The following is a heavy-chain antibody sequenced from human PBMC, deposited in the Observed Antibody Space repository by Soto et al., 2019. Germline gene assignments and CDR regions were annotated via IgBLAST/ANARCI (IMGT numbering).Heavy chain of an antibody. CDR2: INPRGGST. J-gene: IGHJ3*02. CDR1: GYTFTNYY. CDR3: AIDRGGSVGGWRHPDGFDI. V-gene: IGHV1-46*01. Sequence: LLVQSGAEVKKPGALVKVSCTASGYTFTNYYIHWVRQAPGQGIEWMGIINPRGGSTSYAKKFQGRVTMTRDTSTSTVYMELSSLTSEDTAVYYCAIDRGGSVGGWRHPDGFDIWGQGTMVTVSS. D-gene: IGHD3-10*01.